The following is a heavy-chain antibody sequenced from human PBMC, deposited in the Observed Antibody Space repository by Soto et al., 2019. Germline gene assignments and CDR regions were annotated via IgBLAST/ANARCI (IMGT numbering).Heavy chain of an antibody. J-gene: IGHJ4*02. Sequence: VQLVESGGGVAPPGGSLRLSCDASGFSFRSYGMHWVRQPPGKGLEWVAVISFDGLHKCYADSVEGRFTMSRDNSKNTLFLQMNNLTRDDTATYYCARDLDSPTGWYSVGEDWGQGALVTVSS. D-gene: IGHD6-19*01. CDR2: ISFDGLHK. V-gene: IGHV3-30*03. CDR1: GFSFRSYG. CDR3: ARDLDSPTGWYSVGED.